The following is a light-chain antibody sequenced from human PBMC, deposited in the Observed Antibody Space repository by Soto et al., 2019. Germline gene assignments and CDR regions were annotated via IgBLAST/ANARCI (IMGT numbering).Light chain of an antibody. CDR3: QQRSNWPWT. V-gene: IGKV3D-20*02. Sequence: IVLTPSPGTLSLSPGERATLSCRASQSVSNNYLAWYQPKPGQAPRLLIYGASNRATGIPDRFSGSGSGTDFTLTISRLEPEDFAVYYCQQRSNWPWTFGQGTKVDIK. J-gene: IGKJ1*01. CDR2: GAS. CDR1: QSVSNNY.